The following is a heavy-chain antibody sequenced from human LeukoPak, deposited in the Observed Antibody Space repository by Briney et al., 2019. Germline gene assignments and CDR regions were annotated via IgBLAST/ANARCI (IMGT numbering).Heavy chain of an antibody. V-gene: IGHV3-23*01. CDR2: ISNSGGFT. CDR1: GFTFSSYG. J-gene: IGHJ4*02. CDR3: SKGYGY. Sequence: PGGSLRLSCAASGFTFSSYGMAWVRQAPGKGLEWVSSISNSGGFTSYSDSVKGRFTISRDNSKSTLYLQMNSLRAEDTAVYYCSKGYGYWGQGTLVTVSS. D-gene: IGHD4-17*01.